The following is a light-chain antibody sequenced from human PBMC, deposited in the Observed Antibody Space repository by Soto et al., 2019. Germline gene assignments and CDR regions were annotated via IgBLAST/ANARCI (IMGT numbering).Light chain of an antibody. CDR3: QQYKDYWT. V-gene: IGKV1-5*03. CDR1: QSISRW. J-gene: IGKJ1*01. Sequence: DVQMTQSPSILSASVGDRVTITCRASQSISRWLAWYQQKPGKAPKLLIYETSSLEDGVPSRFTGSGSGTEFSLTITSLQPEDFASYYCQQYKDYWTFGQGTKVDIK. CDR2: ETS.